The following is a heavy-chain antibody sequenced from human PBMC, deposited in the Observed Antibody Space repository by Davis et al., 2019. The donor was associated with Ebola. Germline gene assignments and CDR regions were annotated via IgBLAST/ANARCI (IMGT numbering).Heavy chain of an antibody. V-gene: IGHV1-2*06. CDR2: LNPNSGGT. Sequence: ASVKVSCKASGCTFTAYYIHWVRQAPGQGLEWMGRLNPNSGGTNYAQKFQGRVTMTRDTSISTAYLELSRLGSDDTAVYYCARVREGYWGPGTLVTVSS. CDR1: GCTFTAYY. CDR3: ARVREGY. J-gene: IGHJ4*02. D-gene: IGHD1-26*01.